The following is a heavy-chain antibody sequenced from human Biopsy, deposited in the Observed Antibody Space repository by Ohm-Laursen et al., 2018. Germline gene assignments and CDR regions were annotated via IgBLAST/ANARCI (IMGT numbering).Heavy chain of an antibody. V-gene: IGHV1-69*06. J-gene: IGHJ1*01. D-gene: IGHD3-9*01. Sequence: SVKVSCKAPGGTFSNYGVNWVRQAPGQGLEWLGGNIPILGTGNYAQKFQDRVTVAADTSTSTATMELRSLRSDDTAVYYCATTLTGYFHHWGQGTLVIVSS. CDR2: NIPILGTG. CDR1: GGTFSNYG. CDR3: ATTLTGYFHH.